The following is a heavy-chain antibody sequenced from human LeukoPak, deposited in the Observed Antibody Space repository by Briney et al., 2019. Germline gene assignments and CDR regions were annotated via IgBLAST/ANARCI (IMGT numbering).Heavy chain of an antibody. CDR2: IYYSGST. D-gene: IGHD5-18*01. V-gene: IGHV4-31*03. CDR1: GGSISSGGYY. J-gene: IGHJ4*02. CDR3: AREGVRGYSYE. Sequence: SETLSLTCTVSGGSISSGGYYWSWIRQHPGKGLEWIGYIYYSGSTYYNPSLKSRVTISVDTSKNQFSLKLSSVTAADTAVYYCAREGVRGYSYEWGQGTLVTVSS.